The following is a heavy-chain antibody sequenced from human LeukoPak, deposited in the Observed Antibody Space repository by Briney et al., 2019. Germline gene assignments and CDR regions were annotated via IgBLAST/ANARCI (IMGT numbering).Heavy chain of an antibody. V-gene: IGHV1-18*01. Sequence: ASVKVSCKASGYTFTSYGISWVRQAPGQGLEWMGWISAYNGNTNYAQKLQGRVTMTTDTSTSTAYMELRSLRSDDTAVYYCASNRIHGGVATEFDYWGQGTLVTVSS. CDR1: GYTFTSYG. J-gene: IGHJ4*02. D-gene: IGHD5-12*01. CDR3: ASNRIHGGVATEFDY. CDR2: ISAYNGNT.